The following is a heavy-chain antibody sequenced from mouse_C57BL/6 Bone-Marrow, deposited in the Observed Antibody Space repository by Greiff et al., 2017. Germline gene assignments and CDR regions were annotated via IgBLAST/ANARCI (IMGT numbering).Heavy chain of an antibody. D-gene: IGHD2-4*01. CDR1: GYAFTNYL. Sequence: QVQLQQSGAELVRPGTSVKVSCKASGYAFTNYLIEWVKQRPGQGLEWIGVINPGSGGTNYNGKFKGKATLTANKSSSTAYMQLSSLTSEDSAVYFCARFIYYEYDYFDYWGRGTALTVSS. CDR2: INPGSGGT. V-gene: IGHV1-54*01. CDR3: ARFIYYEYDYFDY. J-gene: IGHJ2*01.